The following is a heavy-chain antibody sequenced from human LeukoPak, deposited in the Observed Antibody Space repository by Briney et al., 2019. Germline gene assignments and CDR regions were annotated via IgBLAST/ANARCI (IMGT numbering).Heavy chain of an antibody. CDR2: INPNSGGT. Sequence: ASVKVSCKASGYTFTGYYMHWVRQAPGQGLEWMGWINPNSGGTNYAQKFQGRVTMTRDTSISTAYMELSRLRSDDTAVYYCARALPVNLWGDYYYYMDVWGKGTTVTVPS. J-gene: IGHJ6*03. CDR1: GYTFTGYY. V-gene: IGHV1-2*02. CDR3: ARALPVNLWGDYYYYMDV. D-gene: IGHD7-27*01.